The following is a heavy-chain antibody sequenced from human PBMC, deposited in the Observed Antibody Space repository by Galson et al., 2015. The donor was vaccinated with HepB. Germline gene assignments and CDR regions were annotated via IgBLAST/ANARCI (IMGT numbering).Heavy chain of an antibody. CDR1: GFTFSNYG. Sequence: SLRLSCAASGFTFSNYGMHWVRQAPGKGLEWVAVISYDGNNKYYADSVKGRFTISRDNSKSTLYLQMSSLRAEDTAVYYCAKDLYPYCTTTSCYFDYWGQGTLVAVSS. V-gene: IGHV3-30*18. CDR3: AKDLYPYCTTTSCYFDY. J-gene: IGHJ4*02. CDR2: ISYDGNNK. D-gene: IGHD2-2*01.